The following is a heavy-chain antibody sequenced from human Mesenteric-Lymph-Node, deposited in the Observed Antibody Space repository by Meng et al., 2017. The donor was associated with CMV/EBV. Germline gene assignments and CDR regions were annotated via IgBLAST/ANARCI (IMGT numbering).Heavy chain of an antibody. J-gene: IGHJ4*02. CDR1: GYTFTSYY. D-gene: IGHD5-12*01. Sequence: ASVKVSCKASGYTFTSYYMHCVRQAPGQGLEWMGLINPLGGSTSYAQKFQGRVTMTRDTSTSTVYMELSSLRSEDTAVYYCARDTSGYGDFDYWGQGTLVTVSS. CDR3: ARDTSGYGDFDY. CDR2: INPLGGST. V-gene: IGHV1-46*01.